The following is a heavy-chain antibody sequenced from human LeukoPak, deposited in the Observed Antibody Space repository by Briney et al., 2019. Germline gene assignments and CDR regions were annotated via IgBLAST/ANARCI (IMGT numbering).Heavy chain of an antibody. CDR1: GGSISGSSYY. CDR3: ASTLGSGPPDYYYMDV. D-gene: IGHD6-19*01. V-gene: IGHV4-39*07. Sequence: SETLSLTCTVSGGSISGSSYYWGWIRQPPGKGLEWIGSIYYSGSTYYNPSLKSRVTISVDTSKNQFSLKLSSVTAADTAVYYCASTLGSGPPDYYYMDVWGKGTTVTVSS. CDR2: IYYSGST. J-gene: IGHJ6*03.